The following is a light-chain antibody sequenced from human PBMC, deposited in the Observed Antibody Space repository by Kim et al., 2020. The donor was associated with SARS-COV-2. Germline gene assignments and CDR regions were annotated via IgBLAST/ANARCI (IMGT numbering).Light chain of an antibody. CDR3: QQYNNWPALT. V-gene: IGKV3-15*01. CDR2: GAS. Sequence: EIVMTQSPAPLSVSPGERATLSCRASQSVSSNLAWYQQKPGQAPRLLIYGASTRATGIPARFSGSGSGTEFTLTISSLQSEDFAVYYCQQYNNWPALTFGGGTKV. J-gene: IGKJ4*01. CDR1: QSVSSN.